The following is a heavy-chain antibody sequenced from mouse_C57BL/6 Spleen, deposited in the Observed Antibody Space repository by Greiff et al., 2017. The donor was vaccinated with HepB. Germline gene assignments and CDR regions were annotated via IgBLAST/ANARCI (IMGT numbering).Heavy chain of an antibody. J-gene: IGHJ4*01. CDR2: ISSGGDYI. CDR1: GFTFSSYA. Sequence: EVQRVESGEGLVKPGGSLKLSCAASGFTFSSYAMSWVRQTPEKRLEWVAYISSGGDYIYYADTVKGRFTISRDNARNTLYLQMSSLKSEDTAMYYCTREGAGTDYAMDYWGQGTSVTVSS. CDR3: TREGAGTDYAMDY. D-gene: IGHD4-1*01. V-gene: IGHV5-9-1*02.